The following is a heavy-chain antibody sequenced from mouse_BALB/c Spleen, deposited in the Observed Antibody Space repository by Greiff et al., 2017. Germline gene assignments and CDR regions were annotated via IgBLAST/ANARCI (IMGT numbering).Heavy chain of an antibody. D-gene: IGHD1-1*01. V-gene: IGHV3-2*02. CDR1: GYSITSDYA. Sequence: EVQLQQSGPGLVKPSQSLSLTCTVTGYSITSDYAWNWIRQFPGNKLEWMGYISYSGSTSYNPSLKSRISITRDTSKNQFFLQLNSVTTEDTATYYCASFYYYGSSLAWFAYWGQGTLVTVSA. CDR2: ISYSGST. CDR3: ASFYYYGSSLAWFAY. J-gene: IGHJ3*01.